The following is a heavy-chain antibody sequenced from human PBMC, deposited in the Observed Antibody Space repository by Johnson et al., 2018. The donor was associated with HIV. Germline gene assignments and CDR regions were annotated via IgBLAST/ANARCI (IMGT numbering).Heavy chain of an antibody. CDR3: ARHWAAAGRDAFDI. CDR2: ISFDGSNK. V-gene: IGHV3-30*04. CDR1: GFTFSNYP. Sequence: QVQLVESGGGVVQPGRSLRLSCAASGFTFSNYPMHWVRQAPVKGLEWVAVISFDGSNKYYADSVKGRFTISRDSAKNSLYLQMNSLRAEDTAVYYCARHWAAAGRDAFDIWGQGTMVTVSS. D-gene: IGHD6-13*01. J-gene: IGHJ3*02.